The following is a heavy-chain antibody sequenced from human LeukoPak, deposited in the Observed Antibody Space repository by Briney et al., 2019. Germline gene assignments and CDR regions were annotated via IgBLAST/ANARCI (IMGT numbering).Heavy chain of an antibody. CDR2: ISSSSSYI. J-gene: IGHJ4*02. D-gene: IGHD6-19*01. CDR3: ALIAVAGTGSFDY. V-gene: IGHV3-21*01. Sequence: GGSLRLSCAASGFPFSSYSMNWVRQAPGKGLEWVSSISSSSSYIYYADSVKGRFTISRDNAKNSLYLQMNSLRAEDTAVYYCALIAVAGTGSFDYWGQGTLVTVSS. CDR1: GFPFSSYS.